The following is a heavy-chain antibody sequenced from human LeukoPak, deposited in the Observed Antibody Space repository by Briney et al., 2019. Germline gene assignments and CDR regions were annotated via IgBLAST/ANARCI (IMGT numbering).Heavy chain of an antibody. J-gene: IGHJ4*02. CDR3: ARRRAIRSPIDY. V-gene: IGHV4-34*01. D-gene: IGHD2-21*01. CDR2: INHSGST. Sequence: SETLSLTCAVYGGSFSGYYWSWIRQPPGKGLESIGEINHSGSTNYNPSLKSRVTISVDTSKNQFSLKLSSVTAADTAVYYCARRRAIRSPIDYWGQGTLVTVSS. CDR1: GGSFSGYY.